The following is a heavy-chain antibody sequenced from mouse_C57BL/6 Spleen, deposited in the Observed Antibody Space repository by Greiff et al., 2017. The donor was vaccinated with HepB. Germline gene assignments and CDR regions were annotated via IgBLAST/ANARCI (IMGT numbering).Heavy chain of an antibody. J-gene: IGHJ1*03. V-gene: IGHV1-19*01. Sequence: VQLQQSGPVLVKPGASVKMSCKASGYTFTDYYMNWVKQSHGKSLEWIGVINPYNGGTSYNQKFKGKATLTVDKSSSTAYMELNSLTSEDSAVYYCAKRGIGSSLKDWGTGTTVTVSS. D-gene: IGHD1-1*01. CDR1: GYTFTDYY. CDR2: INPYNGGT. CDR3: AKRGIGSSLKD.